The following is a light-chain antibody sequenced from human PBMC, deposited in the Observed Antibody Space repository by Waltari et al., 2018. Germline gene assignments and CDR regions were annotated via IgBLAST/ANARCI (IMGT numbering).Light chain of an antibody. CDR2: PDV. CDR3: QAWDSGVAGV. Sequence: SYDLTQSPSVSVSPGQTASITCSGDDLAKKYVCWYQQKPGQSPVLVIYPDVRRPSEIPERFSGSNSGNTATLTISGTQPMDEADYYCQAWDSGVAGVFGTGTKVTVL. J-gene: IGLJ1*01. CDR1: DLAKKY. V-gene: IGLV3-1*01.